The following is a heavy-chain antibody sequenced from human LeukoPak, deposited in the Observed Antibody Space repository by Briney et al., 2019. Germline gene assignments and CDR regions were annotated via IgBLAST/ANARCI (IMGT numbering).Heavy chain of an antibody. D-gene: IGHD2-2*01. CDR3: AKDHPDCRGTSCLLFDC. V-gene: IGHV1-2*02. Sequence: ASVKVSCKASGYTFTGYYMHWVRQAPGQGLEWMGWINPNSGGTNYAQKFQGRVTMTRDTSISTAYMDLNSLRAEDTAVYYCAKDHPDCRGTSCLLFDCWGQGTLVTVSS. CDR1: GYTFTGYY. J-gene: IGHJ4*02. CDR2: INPNSGGT.